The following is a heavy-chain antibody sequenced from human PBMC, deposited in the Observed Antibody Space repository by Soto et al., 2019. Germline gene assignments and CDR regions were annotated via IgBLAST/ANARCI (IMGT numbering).Heavy chain of an antibody. J-gene: IGHJ4*02. CDR2: ISGSGGST. CDR3: AKVRLALFDY. Sequence: GESLKISCAASGFTFSSYAMSWVRQAPGKGLEWVSAISGSGGSTYYADSVKGRFTISRDNSKNTLYLQMNSLRAEDTAVYYCAKVRLALFDYWGQGTLVTVSS. CDR1: GFTFSSYA. V-gene: IGHV3-23*01. D-gene: IGHD6-25*01.